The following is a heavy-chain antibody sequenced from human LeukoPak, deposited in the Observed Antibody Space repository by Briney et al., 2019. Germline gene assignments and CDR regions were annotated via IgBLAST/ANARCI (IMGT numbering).Heavy chain of an antibody. CDR1: GFTFSSYG. D-gene: IGHD5-18*01. V-gene: IGHV3-33*01. CDR2: IWYDGSNK. J-gene: IGHJ6*02. CDR3: AGEGGYSYGLYYYGMDV. Sequence: QPGRSLRLSCAASGFTFSSYGMHWVRQAPGKGLEWVAVIWYDGSNKYYADSVKGRFTISRDNSKNTLYLQMNSLRAEDTAVYYCAGEGGYSYGLYYYGMDVWGQGTTVTVSS.